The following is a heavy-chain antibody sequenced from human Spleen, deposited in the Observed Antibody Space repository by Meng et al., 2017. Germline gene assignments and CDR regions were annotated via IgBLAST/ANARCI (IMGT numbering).Heavy chain of an antibody. V-gene: IGHV3-15*03. CDR3: TPIGEIATTRLES. D-gene: IGHD5-12*01. J-gene: IGHJ5*01. CDR1: GFTFSSYW. Sequence: GESLKISCAASGFTFSSYWMSWVRQAPGKGLEWIGRIKSKGSGGKTDYSAPVKGRFTVSRDDSKNTLYLQMNRLKTEDTAVYHCTPIGEIATTRLESWGQGTLVTVSS. CDR2: IKSKGSGGKT.